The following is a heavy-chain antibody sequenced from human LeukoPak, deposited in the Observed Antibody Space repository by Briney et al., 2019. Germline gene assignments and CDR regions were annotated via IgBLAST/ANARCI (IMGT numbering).Heavy chain of an antibody. CDR1: GGSISSYY. D-gene: IGHD6-13*01. Sequence: SETLSLTCTVSGGSISSYYWSWIRQPPGKGLEWIGEINHSGSTNYNPSLGSRVTISVDTSKNQFSLKLSSVTAADTAVYYCARDRGIAAAGGNFDYWGQGTLVTVSS. CDR3: ARDRGIAAAGGNFDY. CDR2: INHSGST. V-gene: IGHV4-34*01. J-gene: IGHJ4*02.